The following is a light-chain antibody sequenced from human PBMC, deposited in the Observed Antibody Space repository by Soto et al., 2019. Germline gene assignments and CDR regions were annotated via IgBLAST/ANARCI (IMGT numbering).Light chain of an antibody. CDR1: QSISTS. CDR3: QQYNSYPVT. CDR2: KAS. V-gene: IGKV1-5*03. J-gene: IGKJ4*01. Sequence: DIQMTQSPSTLSASVGDRVTITCRASQSISTSLAWYQQKPGKAPKVLIDKASSLESGDPSRFSGSGSGTEFTLTITSLQPDDSATYYCQQYNSYPVTFGAGTKV.